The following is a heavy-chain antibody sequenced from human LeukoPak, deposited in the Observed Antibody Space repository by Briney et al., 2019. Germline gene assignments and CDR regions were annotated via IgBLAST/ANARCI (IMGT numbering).Heavy chain of an antibody. V-gene: IGHV3-33*01. D-gene: IGHD6-19*01. Sequence: GGSLRLSCAASGFTFSSYGMHWVRQAPGKGLEWVAVIWYDGSNKYYADSVKGRFTISRDNSKNTLYLQMNSLRAEDTAVYYCARTDYRPGIAVADAYYYYGMDVWGQGTTVTVSS. J-gene: IGHJ6*02. CDR3: ARTDYRPGIAVADAYYYYGMDV. CDR1: GFTFSSYG. CDR2: IWYDGSNK.